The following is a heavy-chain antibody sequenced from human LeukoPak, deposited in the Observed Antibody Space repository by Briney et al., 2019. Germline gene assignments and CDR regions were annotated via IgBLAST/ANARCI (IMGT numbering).Heavy chain of an antibody. CDR3: ARGPVLRFLEWLSPSGYYYYGMDV. CDR2: INPNSGGT. Sequence: ASVKVSCKASGYTFTGDYMHWVRQAPGQGLEWMGWINPNSGGTNYAQKFQGWVTMTRDTSISTAYMELSRLRSDDTAVYYCARGPVLRFLEWLSPSGYYYYGMDVWGQGTTVTVSS. CDR1: GYTFTGDY. V-gene: IGHV1-2*04. D-gene: IGHD3-3*01. J-gene: IGHJ6*02.